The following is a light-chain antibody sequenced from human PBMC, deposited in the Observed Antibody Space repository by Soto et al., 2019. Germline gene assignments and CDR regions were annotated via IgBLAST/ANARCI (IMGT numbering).Light chain of an antibody. J-gene: IGKJ1*01. CDR2: GAS. CDR3: QQYGSSPT. CDR1: QSVSSSY. Sequence: EIVLTQSPGTLSLSPGERATLSCRASQSVSSSYLAWYQQKPGQAPRLLIYGASSRATGIPDRFSGSGSGTGFTLTIIRLEPEDFAVYYCQQYGSSPTFGQGTKVEIK. V-gene: IGKV3-20*01.